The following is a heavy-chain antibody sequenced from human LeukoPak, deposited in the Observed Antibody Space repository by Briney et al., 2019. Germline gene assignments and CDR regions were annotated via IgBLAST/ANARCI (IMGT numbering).Heavy chain of an antibody. CDR3: ASGYTIDY. CDR1: GGSFSGYY. D-gene: IGHD4-11*01. Sequence: PSETLSLTCAVYGGSFSGYYWSWIRQPPGKGLEWIGEINHSGSTNYNPSLKSRVTISVDTSKNQFSLKLSSVTAADTAVYYCASGYTIDYWGQGTLITVSS. CDR2: INHSGST. V-gene: IGHV4-34*01. J-gene: IGHJ4*02.